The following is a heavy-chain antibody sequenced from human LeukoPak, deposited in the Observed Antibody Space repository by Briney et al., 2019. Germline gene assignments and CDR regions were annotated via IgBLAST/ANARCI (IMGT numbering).Heavy chain of an antibody. V-gene: IGHV4-59*01. Sequence: SETMSLTCAVYGRSIHGYFWSWFRQPPEKGLEWIGYISYSGSTNYNPSLKSRVSISVDTSKSQFSLRLSSVTAADTAVYYCARDNYREVTNFDPWGQGTLVTVSS. CDR3: ARDNYREVTNFDP. J-gene: IGHJ5*02. CDR2: ISYSGST. D-gene: IGHD3-10*01. CDR1: GRSIHGYF.